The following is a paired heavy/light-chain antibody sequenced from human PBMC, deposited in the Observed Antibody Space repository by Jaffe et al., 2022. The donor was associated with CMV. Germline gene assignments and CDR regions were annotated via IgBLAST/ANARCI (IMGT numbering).Heavy chain of an antibody. V-gene: IGHV2-5*02. CDR3: AHWRLVPGVMGWGPSYYYIDV. J-gene: IGHJ6*03. CDR1: GFSLTTSGEG. CDR2: IYWDGDE. Sequence: QITLKESGPTLVKPTQTLTLTCTFSGFSLTTSGEGVGWIRQPPGKALEWLAVIYWDGDERHSPSLKSRLAITKDTSENQVVLTVANMAPVDTATYYCAHWRLVPGVMGWGPSYYYIDVWGEGTTVTVSS. D-gene: IGHD3-16*01.
Light chain of an antibody. CDR3: ATWDNSLNGLWV. CDR1: SSNIATNP. CDR2: YND. Sequence: QSVLTQPPSASGTPGQRVTISCSGSSSNIATNPVNWYQQLPGTAPKLFIYYNDQRPSGVPDRFSGSKSGTSASLAISGLQSEDEAEYYCATWDNSLNGLWVFGGGTKLTVL. J-gene: IGLJ3*02. V-gene: IGLV1-44*01.